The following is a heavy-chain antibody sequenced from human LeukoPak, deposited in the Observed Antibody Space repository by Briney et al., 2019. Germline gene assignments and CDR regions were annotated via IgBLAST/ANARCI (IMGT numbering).Heavy chain of an antibody. CDR1: GYSFTSYW. V-gene: IGHV5-51*01. J-gene: IGHJ4*02. CDR3: SRDGQNSHHCSGGSCYGSDQQFDY. CDR2: IYPGDSDT. Sequence: GESLKISCKGSGYSFTSYWIGWVRQMPGKGLEWMGIIYPGDSDTRYSPSFQGQVTISADKSTSTAYLQWSSLKAPDTAMYYCSRDGQNSHHCSGGSCYGSDQQFDYWGQGTLVTVSS. D-gene: IGHD2-15*01.